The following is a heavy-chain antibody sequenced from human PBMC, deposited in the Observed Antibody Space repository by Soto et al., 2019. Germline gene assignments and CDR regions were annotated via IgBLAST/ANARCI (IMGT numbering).Heavy chain of an antibody. J-gene: IGHJ5*02. Sequence: SETLSLTCTVSGGSVSSGSYYWSWIRQPPGKGLEWIGYIYYSGSTNYNPSLKSRVTTSVDTSKNQFSLKLSSVTAADTAVYYCARRVAAAGVYNWFDPWGQGTLVTVSS. CDR1: GGSVSSGSYY. CDR2: IYYSGST. CDR3: ARRVAAAGVYNWFDP. V-gene: IGHV4-61*01. D-gene: IGHD6-13*01.